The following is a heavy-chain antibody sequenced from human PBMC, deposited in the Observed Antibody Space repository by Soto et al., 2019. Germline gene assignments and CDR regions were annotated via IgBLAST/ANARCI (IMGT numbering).Heavy chain of an antibody. CDR3: ARGGYSRLNRFDP. CDR2: INSDGSGA. V-gene: IGHV3-74*01. Sequence: GGSLRLSCAASGFTLSGYWMHWVRQTPGKGPVWVSRINSDGSGAGYADSVKGRFTISRDNAKNTLYLQMNSLRAGDTAVYHCARGGYSRLNRFDPWGQGTRVTVSS. CDR1: GFTLSGYW. D-gene: IGHD6-13*01. J-gene: IGHJ5*02.